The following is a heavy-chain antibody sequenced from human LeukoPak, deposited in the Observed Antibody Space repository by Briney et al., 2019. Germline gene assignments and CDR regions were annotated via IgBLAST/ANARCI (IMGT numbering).Heavy chain of an antibody. CDR3: ARGGARGYADY. D-gene: IGHD5-18*01. CDR2: IYYSGST. CDR1: GGSISSYY. J-gene: IGHJ4*02. Sequence: SETLSLTCTVSGGSISSYYWRWIRQPTGKGLEWIGYIYYSGSTNYNPSLKSRVTISVDTSKNQFSLKLSSVTAADTAVYYCARGGARGYADYWGQGTLVTVSS. V-gene: IGHV4-59*01.